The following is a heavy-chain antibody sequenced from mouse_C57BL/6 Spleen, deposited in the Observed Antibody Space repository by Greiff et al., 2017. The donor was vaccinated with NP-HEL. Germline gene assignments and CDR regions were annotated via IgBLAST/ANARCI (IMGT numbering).Heavy chain of an antibody. CDR3: ARCYGSSGYAMDY. CDR1: GYTFTSYW. V-gene: IGHV1-59*01. D-gene: IGHD1-1*01. Sequence: QVHVKQSGAELVRPGTSVKLSCKASGYTFTSYWMHWVKQRPGQGLEWIGVIDPSDSYTNYNQKFKGKATLTVDTSSSTAYMQLSSLTSEDSAVYYCARCYGSSGYAMDYWGQGTSVTVSS. J-gene: IGHJ4*01. CDR2: IDPSDSYT.